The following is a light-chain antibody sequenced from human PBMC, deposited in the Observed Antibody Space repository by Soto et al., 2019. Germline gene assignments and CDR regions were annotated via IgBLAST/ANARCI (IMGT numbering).Light chain of an antibody. CDR2: ESS. CDR1: QSVSSY. CDR3: QQYNNWPPWT. Sequence: EIVLTQSPATLSLSPGERATLSCRASQSVSSYLAWYQQKPGQAPRLLIYESSNRATGIAARFSGSGSGTEFTLTISSLQSEDYAIYYCQQYNNWPPWTFGQGTKVDI. V-gene: IGKV3-11*01. J-gene: IGKJ1*01.